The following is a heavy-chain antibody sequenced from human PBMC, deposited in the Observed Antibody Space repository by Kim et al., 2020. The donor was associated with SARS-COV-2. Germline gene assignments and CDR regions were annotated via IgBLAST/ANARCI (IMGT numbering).Heavy chain of an antibody. D-gene: IGHD5-18*01. CDR3: ARVGYSYSFDY. V-gene: IGHV4-59*01. J-gene: IGHJ4*02. Sequence: TYPPSRTMRVTISVDTSKNQFTLKLSSVTAADTAVYYCARVGYSYSFDYWGQGTLVTVSS.